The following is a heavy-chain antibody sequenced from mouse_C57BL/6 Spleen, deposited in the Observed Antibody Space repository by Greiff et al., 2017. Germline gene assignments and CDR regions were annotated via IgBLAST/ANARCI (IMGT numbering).Heavy chain of an antibody. D-gene: IGHD2-5*01. CDR1: GYTFTSYW. V-gene: IGHV1-53*01. Sequence: VQLQQPGTELVKPGASVKLSCKASGYTFTSYWLHWVKQRPGQGLEWIGNINPSNGGTNSNEKFKSKATLTVDKSSSTAYMQLSSLTSEDSAVYYCALAYYSNPWFAYWGQGTLVTVSA. J-gene: IGHJ3*01. CDR2: INPSNGGT. CDR3: ALAYYSNPWFAY.